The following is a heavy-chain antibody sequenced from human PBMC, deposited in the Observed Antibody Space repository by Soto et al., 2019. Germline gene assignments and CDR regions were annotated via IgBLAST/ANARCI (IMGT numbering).Heavy chain of an antibody. CDR1: GFTFTSSA. V-gene: IGHV1-58*01. J-gene: IGHJ6*02. D-gene: IGHD1-26*01. Sequence: GASVKVSCKASGFTFTSSAVQWVRQARGQRLEWIGWIVVGSGNTNYAQKFQERVTITRDMSTSTAYMELSSLRSEDTAVYYCAAGLGSYFDYYYGMDVWGQGTTVTVSS. CDR2: IVVGSGNT. CDR3: AAGLGSYFDYYYGMDV.